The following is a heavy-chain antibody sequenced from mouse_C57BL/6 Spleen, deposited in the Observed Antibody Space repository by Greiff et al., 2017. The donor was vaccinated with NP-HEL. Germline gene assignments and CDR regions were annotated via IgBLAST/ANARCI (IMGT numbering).Heavy chain of an antibody. CDR3: ARCGTTVGVYWYFDV. CDR2: ISSGSSTI. D-gene: IGHD1-1*01. V-gene: IGHV5-17*01. Sequence: EVMLVESGGGLVKPGGSLKLSCAASGFTFSDYGMHWVRQAPEKGLEWVAYISSGSSTIYYADTVKGRFTISRDNAKNTLFLQMTSLRSEDTAMYYCARCGTTVGVYWYFDVWGTGTTVTVSS. CDR1: GFTFSDYG. J-gene: IGHJ1*03.